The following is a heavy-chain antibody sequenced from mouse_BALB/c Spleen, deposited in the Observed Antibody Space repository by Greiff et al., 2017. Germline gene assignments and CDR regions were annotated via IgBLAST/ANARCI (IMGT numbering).Heavy chain of an antibody. Sequence: VPLQQSGAELVKPGASVKLSCTASGFNIQDTYMHWVKQRPEQGLEWIGRIDPANGNTKYDPKFQGKATITADTSSNTAYLQLSSLTSEDTAVYYCARGTPRVYYAMDEGGEGTS. V-gene: IGHV14-3*02. CDR1: GFNIQDTY. CDR2: IDPANGNT. CDR3: ARGTPRVYYAMDE. J-gene: IGHJ4*01.